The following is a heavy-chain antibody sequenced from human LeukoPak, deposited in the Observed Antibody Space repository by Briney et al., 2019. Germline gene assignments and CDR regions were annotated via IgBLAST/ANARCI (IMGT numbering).Heavy chain of an antibody. CDR3: ASLMTSYYYYGMDV. CDR2: IIPIFDTA. Sequence: ASVKVSCKASGGTFSSYAISWVRQAPGQGLEWMGGIIPIFDTANYAQKFQGRVTITADESTSTAYMELSSLRSEDTAVHYCASLMTSYYYYGMDVWGQGTTVTVSS. J-gene: IGHJ6*02. V-gene: IGHV1-69*01. CDR1: GGTFSSYA.